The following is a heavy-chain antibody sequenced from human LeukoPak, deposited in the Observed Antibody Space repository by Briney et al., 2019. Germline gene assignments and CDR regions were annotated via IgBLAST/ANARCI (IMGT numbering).Heavy chain of an antibody. CDR3: ARTDILTGTDDY. CDR1: GYSISSGYY. D-gene: IGHD3-9*01. V-gene: IGHV4-38-2*02. Sequence: SETLSLTCSVSGYSISSGYYWGWIRQPPGKGLEWIGSIFHSGSTYYNPSLKSRVTISIDTSKNQFSLKLSSVTAADTAVYYCARTDILTGTDDYWGQGTLVTVSS. CDR2: IFHSGST. J-gene: IGHJ4*02.